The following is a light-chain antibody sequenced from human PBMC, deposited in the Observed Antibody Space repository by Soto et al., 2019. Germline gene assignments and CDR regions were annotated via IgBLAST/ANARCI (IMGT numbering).Light chain of an antibody. V-gene: IGLV2-14*01. J-gene: IGLJ1*01. CDR1: SSDVGGYNY. CDR3: SSYTTSNTRQIV. CDR2: DVS. Sequence: SLLTQPASVSGSPGQSITLSCPGTSSDVGGYNYVSWYQQHPGKAPKFMIYDVSNRPSGVSNRFSGSKSGNTASLTISGLQAEDEADYYCSSYTTSNTRQIVFGTGTKVTVL.